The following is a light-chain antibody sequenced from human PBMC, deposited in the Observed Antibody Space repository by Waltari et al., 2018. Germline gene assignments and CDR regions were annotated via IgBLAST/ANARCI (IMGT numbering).Light chain of an antibody. CDR3: QQYGSSPYT. V-gene: IGKV3-20*01. J-gene: IGKJ2*01. Sequence: VSTQSPGTLSLSPGERATLSCRASQSFRSSYLAWYQQKPGQSPRLLIYGASYRATGIPDRFSGSGSGTEFTLTISRLEPGDFAVYYCQQYGSSPYTFGHGTKLEI. CDR1: QSFRSSY. CDR2: GAS.